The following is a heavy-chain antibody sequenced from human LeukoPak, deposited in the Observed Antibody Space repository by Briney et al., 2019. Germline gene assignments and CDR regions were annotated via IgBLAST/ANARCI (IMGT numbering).Heavy chain of an antibody. J-gene: IGHJ6*03. V-gene: IGHV3-20*04. CDR2: INWNGGST. D-gene: IGHD5-18*01. CDR1: GFTFDDYG. CDR3: AREGYSYGDAGRQYYYYYMDV. Sequence: GGSLRLSCAASGFTFDDYGMSWVRQAPGKGLEWVSGINWNGGSTGYADSVKGRFTISRDNAKNSLYLQMNSLRAEDTALYYCAREGYSYGDAGRQYYYYYMDVWGKGTTVTVSS.